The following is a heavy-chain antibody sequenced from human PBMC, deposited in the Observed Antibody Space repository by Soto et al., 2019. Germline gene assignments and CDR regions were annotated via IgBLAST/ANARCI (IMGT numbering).Heavy chain of an antibody. D-gene: IGHD3-10*02. CDR1: GYTFTAYH. CDR3: ARNMDYYYGRGSGNGHGV. CDR2: INPKFGDT. V-gene: IGHV1-2*02. J-gene: IGHJ6*02. Sequence: QVRLVQSGAEVKEPGDSVMVSCEASGYTFTAYHIHWVRQAPGQGLEWMGWINPKFGDTGYAQDFQGRVSMTSDMSISTVYMELSRLTSDDTAIYYCARNMDYYYGRGSGNGHGVWGQGNTVTVFS.